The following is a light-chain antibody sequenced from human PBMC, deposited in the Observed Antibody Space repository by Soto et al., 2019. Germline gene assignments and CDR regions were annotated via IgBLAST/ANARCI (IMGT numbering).Light chain of an antibody. CDR3: SSYTSSSTVI. CDR1: SSDIGGYNY. J-gene: IGLJ2*01. V-gene: IGLV2-14*01. Sequence: QSALTQPASMSGSPGQSITISCTGTSSDIGGYNYISWYQQLPGKAPKFIIYDVRNRPSGVSNRFSGSRSGNTASLTISGLQAEDEGDYYCSSYTSSSTVIFGGGTKLTVL. CDR2: DVR.